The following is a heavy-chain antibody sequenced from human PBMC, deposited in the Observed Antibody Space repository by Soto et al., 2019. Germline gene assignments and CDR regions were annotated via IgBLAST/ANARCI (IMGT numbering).Heavy chain of an antibody. V-gene: IGHV3-23*01. Sequence: GGSLRLSCAASGFSFVNYAMNWVRQAPGKGLEWVSGLSGSGTSTYYADSVKGRFTISRDNSRGTLFLQMNSLTADDTAVYYCAKATTNGGWFNPFDSWGQGALVTVSS. CDR3: AKATTNGGWFNPFDS. J-gene: IGHJ4*02. CDR2: LSGSGTST. D-gene: IGHD6-19*01. CDR1: GFSFVNYA.